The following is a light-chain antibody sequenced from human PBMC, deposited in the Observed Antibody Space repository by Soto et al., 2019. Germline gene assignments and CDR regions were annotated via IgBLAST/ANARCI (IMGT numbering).Light chain of an antibody. J-gene: IGKJ5*01. CDR3: QQYYHVPVT. CDR1: QTILYNSNNKNY. V-gene: IGKV4-1*01. Sequence: DIVMTQSPDSLSVSLGERATFSCKSSQTILYNSNNKNYLAWCQQKPGQAPKLLIYWASTRNSGVPDRFSGSGSGTDFTLTISNLQAEDVATYYCQQYYHVPVTFGQGTRLEI. CDR2: WAS.